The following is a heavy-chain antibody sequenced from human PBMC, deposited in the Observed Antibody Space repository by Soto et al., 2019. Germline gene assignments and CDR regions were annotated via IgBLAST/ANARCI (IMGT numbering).Heavy chain of an antibody. D-gene: IGHD6-13*01. CDR2: ISYDGSQK. Sequence: QVQLVESGGGVVQPGRSLRLSCAASGFTFTTYGMHWVRQAPGKGLEWVAIISYDGSQKYYADSVKGRFTISRDNSKNTLYLQMNSLRAEDTAVYYCAGRGSSWYRETYYYYGMDVWGQGTTVTVSS. V-gene: IGHV3-30*03. CDR1: GFTFTTYG. CDR3: AGRGSSWYRETYYYYGMDV. J-gene: IGHJ6*02.